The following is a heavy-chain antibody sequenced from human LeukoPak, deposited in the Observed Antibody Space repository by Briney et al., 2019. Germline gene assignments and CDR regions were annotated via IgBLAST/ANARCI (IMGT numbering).Heavy chain of an antibody. CDR3: ARDLTIFGVVTFHFDY. V-gene: IGHV4-38-2*02. CDR1: GYSISSGYY. J-gene: IGHJ4*02. Sequence: PSETLSLTCTVSGYSISSGYYWGWIRQPPGKGLEWIGSIYHSGSTYYNPSLKSRVTISVDTSKNQFSLKLSSVTAADTAVYYCARDLTIFGVVTFHFDYWGQGTLVTVSS. D-gene: IGHD3-3*01. CDR2: IYHSGST.